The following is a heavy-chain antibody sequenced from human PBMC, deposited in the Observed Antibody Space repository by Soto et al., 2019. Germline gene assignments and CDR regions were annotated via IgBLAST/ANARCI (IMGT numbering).Heavy chain of an antibody. D-gene: IGHD6-6*01. V-gene: IGHV1-46*01. CDR2: INTSGGST. J-gene: IGHJ3*02. CDR3: ARVLRLYSSSSVGAFDI. Sequence: QVQLVQSGAEVKKPGASVKVSCKASGYTFTSYYMHWVRQAPGQGLEWMGIINTSGGSTSYAQKFPGRVTMTRDTSTSTVYMELSSLRSEDTAVYYCARVLRLYSSSSVGAFDIWGQGTMVTVSS. CDR1: GYTFTSYY.